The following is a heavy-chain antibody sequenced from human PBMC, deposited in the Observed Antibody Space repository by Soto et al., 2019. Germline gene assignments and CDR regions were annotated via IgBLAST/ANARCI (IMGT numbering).Heavy chain of an antibody. CDR1: RVIFCGFV. D-gene: IGHD1-7*01. CDR3: AKDLTGTSK. V-gene: IGHV3-33*06. J-gene: IGHJ4*02. Sequence: VRLSRVVCRVIFCGFVMHCVVPRPGKVLELGRFIWNDGSHRXYVDAVKGRFTISRDNSKNTLYLQMTSLRAEATAVDYCAKDLTGTSKWGQGTLVTVSS. CDR2: IWNDGSHR.